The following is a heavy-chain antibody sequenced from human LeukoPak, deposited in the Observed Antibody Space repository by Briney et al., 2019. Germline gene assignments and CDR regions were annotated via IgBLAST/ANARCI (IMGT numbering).Heavy chain of an antibody. J-gene: IGHJ4*02. CDR3: ARTYGSGSYGY. Sequence: GASVKVSCKASGYTFTGYYMQWGRQAPGQGVGCLGLIIPNSGLTTYPQTFQATVSLTSHTSISTAYIELSRLRSDDTAVYYCARTYGSGSYGYWGQGTLVTVSS. CDR1: GYTFTGYY. D-gene: IGHD3-10*01. CDR2: IIPNSGLT. V-gene: IGHV1-2*02.